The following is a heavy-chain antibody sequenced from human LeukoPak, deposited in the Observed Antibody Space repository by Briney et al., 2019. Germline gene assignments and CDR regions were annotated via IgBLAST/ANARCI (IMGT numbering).Heavy chain of an antibody. CDR2: TYYRSKWST. D-gene: IGHD1-1*01. CDR3: ARSTGPIDY. CDR1: GDSVSSNSAA. J-gene: IGHJ4*02. Sequence: SQTLSLTCAISGDSVSSNSAAWNWIRQSPSRGLEWLGRTYYRSKWSTYYAVSVKSRISINRDTSKNQISLQLNSVTPENTAVYYCARSTGPIDYWGQGTLVTVSS. V-gene: IGHV6-1*01.